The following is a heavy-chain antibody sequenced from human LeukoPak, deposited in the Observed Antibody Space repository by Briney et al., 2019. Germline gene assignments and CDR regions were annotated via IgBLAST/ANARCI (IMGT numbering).Heavy chain of an antibody. CDR1: GFTFSGHW. D-gene: IGHD3-22*01. V-gene: IGHV3-7*03. CDR3: ATPLDYRDSSGFHQGGD. CDR2: IKEDGSKK. J-gene: IGHJ4*02. Sequence: GGSLRLSCAASGFTFSGHWMTWVRQAPGKGLEWVANIKEDGSKKNYVDSVKGRFTISRDNAKNSLYLQMTSLRGEDTAMYYCATPLDYRDSSGFHQGGDWGQGTLVTVSS.